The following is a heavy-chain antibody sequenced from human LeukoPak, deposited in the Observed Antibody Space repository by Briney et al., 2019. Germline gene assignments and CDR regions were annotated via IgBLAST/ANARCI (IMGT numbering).Heavy chain of an antibody. V-gene: IGHV1-24*01. J-gene: IGHJ4*02. CDR1: GNTVSEVS. CDR2: FDPEKGEI. D-gene: IGHD2-21*01. Sequence: GASVKVSCKVSGNTVSEVSMHWVRQPAGKGPEWMGGFDPEKGEIIYAQKFQGRLTLTDDTSTDTAYMELSSLRADDTAVYYCTIPNPYIDPLALDYWGQGTLVTVSS. CDR3: TIPNPYIDPLALDY.